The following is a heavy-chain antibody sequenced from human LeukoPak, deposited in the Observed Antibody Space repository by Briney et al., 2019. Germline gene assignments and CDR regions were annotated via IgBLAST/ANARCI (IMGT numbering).Heavy chain of an antibody. Sequence: GGSLRLSCAAPGFTFTNFWMSWVRQAPGKGLEWVANIDEGGSEKYHVDSVKGRFTISRDNAKNSLYLQMNSLRGDDTAVYYCARAGDVGVVDYWGQGTLVTVSS. CDR2: IDEGGSEK. V-gene: IGHV3-7*01. CDR3: ARAGDVGVVDY. J-gene: IGHJ4*02. CDR1: GFTFTNFW. D-gene: IGHD1-26*01.